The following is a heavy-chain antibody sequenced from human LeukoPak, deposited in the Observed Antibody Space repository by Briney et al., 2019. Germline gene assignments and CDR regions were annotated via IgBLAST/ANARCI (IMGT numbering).Heavy chain of an antibody. Sequence: GGSLRLSCAATGLTVSSNFMSWVRQAPGKGLEWVSAISGSGGSTYYADSVKGRFTISRDNSKNTLYLQMNSLRAEDTAVYYCAKDRRQLEPTELGYWGQGTPVTVSS. CDR1: GLTVSSNF. CDR3: AKDRRQLEPTELGY. CDR2: ISGSGGST. J-gene: IGHJ4*02. V-gene: IGHV3-23*01. D-gene: IGHD1-1*01.